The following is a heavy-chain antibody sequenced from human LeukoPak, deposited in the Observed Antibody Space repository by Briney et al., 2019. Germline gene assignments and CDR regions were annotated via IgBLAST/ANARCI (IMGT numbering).Heavy chain of an antibody. CDR3: TTDVTGGRDWYFDL. CDR1: GFTVSNAW. J-gene: IGHJ2*01. V-gene: IGHV3-15*01. Sequence: PRGSLTLSCAASGFTVSNAWVSCVRQAPGEWLEWVGCIKSKIDAGTTDYAAHVKGRFTISRDNSKNTLYLQMNSLKTEDTAVYYCTTDVTGGRDWYFDLWGRGTLVTVSS. D-gene: IGHD3-16*01. CDR2: IKSKIDAGTT.